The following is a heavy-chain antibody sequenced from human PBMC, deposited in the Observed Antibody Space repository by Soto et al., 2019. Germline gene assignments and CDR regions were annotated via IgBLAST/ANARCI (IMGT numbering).Heavy chain of an antibody. J-gene: IGHJ5*02. CDR3: ARYYDTSERHYFDH. V-gene: IGHV4-39*02. CDR2: IYYNGRT. Sequence: QLQLQESGPGLVKPSETLSLTCTVSGGSISSSTYYWAWIRQPPGKGLDWTATIYYNGRTYYNPSLKSSVSSAVDTSKNHFSLRLGSVTAADTAVYYCARYYDTSERHYFDHWGQDTLVTVS. CDR1: GGSISSSTYY. D-gene: IGHD3-22*01.